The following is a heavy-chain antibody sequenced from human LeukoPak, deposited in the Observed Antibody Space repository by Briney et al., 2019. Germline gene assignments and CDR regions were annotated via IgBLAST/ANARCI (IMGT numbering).Heavy chain of an antibody. V-gene: IGHV5-51*01. CDR3: ARGLEWLALISDAFDI. CDR1: GYSFTSYW. Sequence: GESLKISCKGSGYSFTSYWIGWVRQMPGKGPEWMGIINPGDSDTRYSPSFQGQVTISADKSISTAYLQWSSLKASDTAMYYCARGLEWLALISDAFDIWGQGTMVTVSS. D-gene: IGHD5-12*01. CDR2: INPGDSDT. J-gene: IGHJ3*02.